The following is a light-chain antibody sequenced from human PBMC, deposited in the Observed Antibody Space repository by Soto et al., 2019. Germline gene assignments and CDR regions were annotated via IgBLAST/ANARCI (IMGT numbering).Light chain of an antibody. CDR1: QTVSGSY. CDR3: QQYGCSPLT. CDR2: GAS. V-gene: IGKV3-20*01. Sequence: VLTQSPGTLSLSPGERATLSCRASQTVSGSYVAWYQQKPGQTPRLLIYGASSRATGIPDRFSGSGSGTDFTLTISRLEPEDFAVYHCQQYGCSPLTLGGGTKVDIK. J-gene: IGKJ4*01.